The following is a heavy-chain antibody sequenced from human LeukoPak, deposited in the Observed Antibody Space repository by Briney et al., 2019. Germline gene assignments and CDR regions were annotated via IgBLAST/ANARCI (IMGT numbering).Heavy chain of an antibody. Sequence: ASVKVSCKASGYTITNNWVHWVRQAPGQGLEWMGWMNPNSGNTGYAQKFQGRVTMTRNTSISTAYMELSSLRSEDTAVYYCARALSKPRNWFDPWGQGTLVTVSS. CDR1: GYTITNNW. CDR3: ARALSKPRNWFDP. D-gene: IGHD3-10*01. V-gene: IGHV1-8*02. J-gene: IGHJ5*02. CDR2: MNPNSGNT.